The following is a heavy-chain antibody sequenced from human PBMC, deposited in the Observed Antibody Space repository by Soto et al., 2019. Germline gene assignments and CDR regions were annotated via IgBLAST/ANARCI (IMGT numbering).Heavy chain of an antibody. Sequence: QVQLVQSGAEVKKPGASVKVSCKASGYTFTSYYMHWVRQAPGQGLEWMGIINPSGGSTSYAQKFQGRVAMTRDTSTSTVYMELSSLRSEDTAVYYCARVHCSGGSCYSIDYWGPGTLVTVSS. J-gene: IGHJ4*02. CDR2: INPSGGST. CDR3: ARVHCSGGSCYSIDY. V-gene: IGHV1-46*03. D-gene: IGHD2-15*01. CDR1: GYTFTSYY.